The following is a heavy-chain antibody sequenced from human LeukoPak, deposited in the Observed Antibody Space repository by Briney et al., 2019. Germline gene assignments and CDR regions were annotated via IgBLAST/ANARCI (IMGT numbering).Heavy chain of an antibody. CDR1: GGSITNLNYY. V-gene: IGHV4-61*02. CDR2: IYTSGGT. D-gene: IGHD2-2*01. J-gene: IGHJ3*02. CDR3: AGRGSSSGTFDI. Sequence: SETLSLTCTVSGGSITNLNYYWTWIRQPAGKRLEWIGRIYTSGGTNYNPSLKSRVTMSVDRSKNQISLNLASLTAADTALYYCAGRGSSSGTFDIWGPGTFVTVSS.